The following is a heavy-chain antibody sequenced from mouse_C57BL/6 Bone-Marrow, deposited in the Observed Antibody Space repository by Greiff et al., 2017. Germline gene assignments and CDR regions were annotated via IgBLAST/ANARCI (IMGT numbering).Heavy chain of an antibody. D-gene: IGHD2-4*01. CDR1: GFSLSTFGMG. CDR2: PWWVDDK. V-gene: IGHV8-8*01. J-gene: IGHJ3*01. CDR3: ARLYDYEAWFAY. Sequence: QVTLKVSGPGILQPSQTLSLTCSFSGFSLSTFGMGVGWIRQPSGNGLEWLAHPWWVDDKYYNPALKSRLTISKDTSKNQVFLKNANVDTADSATYYCARLYDYEAWFAYWGQRTLVTVSA.